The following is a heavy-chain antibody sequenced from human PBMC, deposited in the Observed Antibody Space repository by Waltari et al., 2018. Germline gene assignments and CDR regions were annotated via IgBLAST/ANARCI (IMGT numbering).Heavy chain of an antibody. D-gene: IGHD5-12*01. V-gene: IGHV4-39*01. J-gene: IGHJ5*02. CDR3: ARHWKRNGYRFDP. CDR2: IYYIGSI. Sequence: QLQLQESGPGVVKPSGTLSPTCSVSGGSISSLRYYWGWIRPSPGKGLEWIGSIYYIGSIYYNPTLQSRVTISGDTSKNQFSLNLSSVTAADTAVYYCARHWKRNGYRFDPWGQGTRVTVSS. CDR1: GGSISSLRYY.